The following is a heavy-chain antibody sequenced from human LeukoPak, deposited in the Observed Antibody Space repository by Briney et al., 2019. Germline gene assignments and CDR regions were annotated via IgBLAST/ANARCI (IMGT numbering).Heavy chain of an antibody. V-gene: IGHV3-74*01. CDR2: IKGDGSGT. D-gene: IGHD2-2*01. CDR1: GFTSFSNYW. Sequence: GGSLRLSCAASGFTSFSNYWIHWVLQAPGKGLVWVSRIKGDGSGTIYADSVKGRFTISRDNARNTVYLQMNSLRVEDTAVYYCARDRNYQLSPPWGQGTLVTVSS. CDR3: ARDRNYQLSPP. J-gene: IGHJ4*02.